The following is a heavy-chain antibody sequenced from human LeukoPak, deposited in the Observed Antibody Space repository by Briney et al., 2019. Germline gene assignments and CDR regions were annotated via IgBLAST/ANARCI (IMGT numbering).Heavy chain of an antibody. D-gene: IGHD2-2*01. Sequence: ASVKVSCKASGYTFTSYDINWVRQATGQGLEWMGWMNPNSGNTGYAQKLKGRVTMTTDTSTSTAYMELRSLRSDDTAVYYCARVGYCSSTSCYEDYFDYWGQGTLVTVSS. CDR2: MNPNSGNT. J-gene: IGHJ4*02. V-gene: IGHV1-8*01. CDR1: GYTFTSYD. CDR3: ARVGYCSSTSCYEDYFDY.